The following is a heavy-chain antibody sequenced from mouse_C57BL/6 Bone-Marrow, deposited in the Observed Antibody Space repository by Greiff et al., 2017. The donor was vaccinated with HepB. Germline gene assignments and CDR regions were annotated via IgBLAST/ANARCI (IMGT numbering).Heavy chain of an antibody. J-gene: IGHJ4*01. Sequence: VQLQQPGAELVRPGPSVKLSCKASGYTFTSYWMHWVKQRPGQGLEWIGVIDPSDSYTNYNQKFKGKATLTVDTSSSTAYMQLSSLTSEDSAVYYCARPPLYSNLGMDYWGQGTSDTVSS. D-gene: IGHD2-5*01. CDR3: ARPPLYSNLGMDY. CDR1: GYTFTSYW. CDR2: IDPSDSYT. V-gene: IGHV1-59*01.